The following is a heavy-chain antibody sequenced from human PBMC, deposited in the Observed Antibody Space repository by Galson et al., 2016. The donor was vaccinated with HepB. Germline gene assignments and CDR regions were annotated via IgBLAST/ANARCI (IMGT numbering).Heavy chain of an antibody. V-gene: IGHV1-46*01. CDR2: INPSGGVT. CDR3: ARGLPGRRASHFDY. CDR1: GYTFISYY. Sequence: SVKVSCKASGYTFISYYLHWVRQAPGQGLEWMGIINPSGGVTSYAQKFQGRVTMTSDTSTSTVYMELSSHTSDDSAVYYCARGLPGRRASHFDYWGQGTLVTVSS. J-gene: IGHJ4*02.